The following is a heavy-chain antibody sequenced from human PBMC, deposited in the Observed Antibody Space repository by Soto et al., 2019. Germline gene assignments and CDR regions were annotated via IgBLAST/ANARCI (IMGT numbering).Heavy chain of an antibody. Sequence: QVQLVQSGAEVKKPGASVKVSCKASGYTFTSYYMHWVRQAPGQGPEWMGIINPSGGSTSYAQKFQGRATMTRDTSTSTVYMELSSLRSEDTAVYYCARDLFRVAAAGRHYYYYGIGVWGQGTTVTVSS. CDR3: ARDLFRVAAAGRHYYYYGIGV. V-gene: IGHV1-46*01. D-gene: IGHD6-13*01. CDR1: GYTFTSYY. J-gene: IGHJ6*02. CDR2: INPSGGST.